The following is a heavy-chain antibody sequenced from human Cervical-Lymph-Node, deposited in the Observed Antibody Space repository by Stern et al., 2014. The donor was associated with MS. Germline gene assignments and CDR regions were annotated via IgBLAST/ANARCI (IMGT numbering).Heavy chain of an antibody. J-gene: IGHJ6*02. Sequence: VQLVQSGAEVKKPGSSVKVSCKASGDTFRYYAITWVRQAPGQGLEWMGAIIPAFGTPDYAQKFQGRVTLTAAESTTTAYLVLSALKSEDTAIYYCARGPDYGSGDRHFYYDMGVWGQGTTVTVSS. CDR1: GDTFRYYA. V-gene: IGHV1-69*01. CDR2: IIPAFGTP. D-gene: IGHD3-3*01. CDR3: ARGPDYGSGDRHFYYDMGV.